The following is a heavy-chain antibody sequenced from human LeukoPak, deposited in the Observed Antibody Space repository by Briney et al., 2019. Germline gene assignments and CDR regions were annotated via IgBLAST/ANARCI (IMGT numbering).Heavy chain of an antibody. V-gene: IGHV3-9*01. CDR1: GFTFHDYA. J-gene: IGHJ4*02. Sequence: PGRSLRLSCAASGFTFHDYAMHWVRQAPRKGLERVSGISWHSGSIGYADSVKGRFTISRDNAKNSLYLQMNSLRAEDTALYYCAKDTWDSSGYLSLWGQGTLVTVSS. CDR3: AKDTWDSSGYLSL. D-gene: IGHD3-22*01. CDR2: ISWHSGSI.